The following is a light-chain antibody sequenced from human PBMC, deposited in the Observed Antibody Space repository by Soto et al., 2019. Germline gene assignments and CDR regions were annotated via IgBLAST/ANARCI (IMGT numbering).Light chain of an antibody. CDR3: QQYGSSPRT. Sequence: EIVLTQSPGTLSLSPGERATLSCRASQSLSSSQLAWYQQKPGQAPRLLIHDASSRATGISDRFTGSGSGTDFTLTITTLEPEDFAVYSCQQYGSSPRTFGQGTK. CDR1: QSLSSSQ. J-gene: IGKJ1*01. V-gene: IGKV3-20*01. CDR2: DAS.